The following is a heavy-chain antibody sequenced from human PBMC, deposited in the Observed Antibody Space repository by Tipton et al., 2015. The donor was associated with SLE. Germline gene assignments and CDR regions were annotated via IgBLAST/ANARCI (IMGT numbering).Heavy chain of an antibody. V-gene: IGHV1-8*01. J-gene: IGHJ6*02. Sequence: QLVQSGAEVKKPGASVKVSCKASGYTFTSYDINWVRQATGQGLEWMGWMNPSGNTAYAQKFEGRVTMTRDTSRSTAYMELSSLRSEDTAIYFCARETTRTRDGLDVWGQGTTIIVSS. CDR2: MNPSGNT. CDR1: GYTFTSYD. CDR3: ARETTRTRDGLDV. D-gene: IGHD1-1*01.